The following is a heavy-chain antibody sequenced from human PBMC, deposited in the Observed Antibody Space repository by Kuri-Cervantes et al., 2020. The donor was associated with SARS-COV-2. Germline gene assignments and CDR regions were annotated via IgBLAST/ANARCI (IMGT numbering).Heavy chain of an antibody. J-gene: IGHJ5*02. V-gene: IGHV1-3*01. CDR1: GYSFTSYA. Sequence: ASVKVSCKGSGYSFTSYAMHWVRQAPGQRLEWMGWINAGNGNTKYSQKFQGRVTITRDTSASTAYMELSSLRSEDTAVYYCARGGGRKTGTRYWFDPWGQGTLVTVSS. D-gene: IGHD1-7*01. CDR2: INAGNGNT. CDR3: ARGGGRKTGTRYWFDP.